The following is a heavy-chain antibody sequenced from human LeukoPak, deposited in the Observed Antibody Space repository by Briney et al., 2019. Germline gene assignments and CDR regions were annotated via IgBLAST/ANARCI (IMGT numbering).Heavy chain of an antibody. D-gene: IGHD3-22*01. CDR2: ISGSGGST. Sequence: PGGSLRLSCAASGFTFSSYGMSWVRQAPGKGLEWVSAISGSGGSTYYADSVKGRFTISRDNSKNTLYLQMNSLRAEDTAVYYCAKSNIGDYYDSSGPYYFDYWGQGTLVTVSS. CDR1: GFTFSSYG. V-gene: IGHV3-23*01. J-gene: IGHJ4*02. CDR3: AKSNIGDYYDSSGPYYFDY.